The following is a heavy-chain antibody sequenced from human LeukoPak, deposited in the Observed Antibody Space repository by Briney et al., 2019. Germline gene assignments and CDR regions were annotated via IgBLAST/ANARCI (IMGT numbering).Heavy chain of an antibody. D-gene: IGHD4-17*01. CDR1: VGSISSYY. Sequence: PSETLSLPCTVPVGSISSYYWIWFRQPPGKGREWIGYIYYSGSPTSNPSLKNRRTISVDTSKHQSSLKLSSLTAAATAAYYCARNRDYGDYGGFDYWGQGTLVTVSS. V-gene: IGHV4-59*01. J-gene: IGHJ4*02. CDR3: ARNRDYGDYGGFDY. CDR2: IYYSGSP.